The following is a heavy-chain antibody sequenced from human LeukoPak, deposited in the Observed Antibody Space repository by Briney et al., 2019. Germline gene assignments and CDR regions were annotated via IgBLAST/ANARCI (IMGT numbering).Heavy chain of an antibody. CDR3: AKTRHDISILDS. J-gene: IGHJ4*02. V-gene: IGHV3-23*01. Sequence: GGSLRLSCVASGFTFSTYWMHWVRQAPGKGLEWVSAVSGSGGSTDYADSVKGRFTISRDNSKNTLYLQMNSRRAEDTAVYYCAKTRHDISILDSWGQGTLVTVSS. CDR2: VSGSGGST. CDR1: GFTFSTYW. D-gene: IGHD6-6*01.